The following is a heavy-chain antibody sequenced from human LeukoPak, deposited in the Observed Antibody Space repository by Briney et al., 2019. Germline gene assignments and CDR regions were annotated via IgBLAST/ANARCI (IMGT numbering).Heavy chain of an antibody. CDR3: ARDYQEIWFGNAHYYYGMDV. D-gene: IGHD3-10*01. CDR1: GFTFSSYG. Sequence: QPGRSLRLSCAASGFTFSSYGMHWVRQAPGKGLEWVAVIWYDGSNKYYADSVKGRFTISRDNSKNTLYLQMNSLRAEDTAVYYCARDYQEIWFGNAHYYYGMDVWGQGTTVTVSS. CDR2: IWYDGSNK. J-gene: IGHJ6*02. V-gene: IGHV3-33*01.